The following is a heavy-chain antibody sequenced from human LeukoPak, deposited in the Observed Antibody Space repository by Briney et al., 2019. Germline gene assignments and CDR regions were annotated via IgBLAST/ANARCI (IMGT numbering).Heavy chain of an antibody. CDR3: ARAGWIQLWLLPYYGMDV. V-gene: IGHV4-34*01. D-gene: IGHD5-18*01. CDR1: GGSFSGYY. Sequence: SETLSLTCAVYGGSFSGYYWSWIRQPPGKGLEWIGEINHSGSTNYNPSLKSRVTISVDTSKNQFSLKLSSVTAADTAVYYCARAGWIQLWLLPYYGMDVRGQGTTVTVSS. CDR2: INHSGST. J-gene: IGHJ6*02.